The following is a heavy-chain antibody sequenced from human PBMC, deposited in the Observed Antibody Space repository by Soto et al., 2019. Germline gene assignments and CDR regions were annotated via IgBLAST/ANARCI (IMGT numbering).Heavy chain of an antibody. D-gene: IGHD3-10*01. Sequence: SETLSLTCTVSGGSIRSGDNYWSWIRQPPGKGLEWIGYIYHNGNTYYNPSLKSRVTMSVDTSKNQFSLKLSSVTAADTAVYYCARRNYGSGSYHYWGQGILGTVSA. CDR3: ARRNYGSGSYHY. CDR2: IYHNGNT. J-gene: IGHJ4*02. CDR1: GGSIRSGDNY. V-gene: IGHV4-30-4*01.